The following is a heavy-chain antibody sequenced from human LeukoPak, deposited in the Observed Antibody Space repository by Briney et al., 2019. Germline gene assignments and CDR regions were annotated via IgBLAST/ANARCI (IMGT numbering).Heavy chain of an antibody. J-gene: IGHJ6*03. CDR2: INHSGST. CDR3: ATLRPHSSGYYLHYYYYYMDV. V-gene: IGHV4-34*01. D-gene: IGHD3-22*01. Sequence: PSETLSLTCAVDGGSFSGYYWRWIRQPPGEGLEWIGEINHSGSTNYNTSLKSRVTISVDTSKDQFSLKLSSVTAADTAVYYCATLRPHSSGYYLHYYYYYMDVWGKETTVTVSS. CDR1: GGSFSGYY.